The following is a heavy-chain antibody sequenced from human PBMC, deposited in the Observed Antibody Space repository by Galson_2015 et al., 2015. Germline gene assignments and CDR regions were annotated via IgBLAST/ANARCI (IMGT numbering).Heavy chain of an antibody. V-gene: IGHV3-7*05. D-gene: IGHD6-19*01. CDR1: GFTFSSYW. CDR2: IKQDGSEK. J-gene: IGHJ4*02. Sequence: SLRLSCAASGFTFSSYWMSWVPQAPGKGLEWVANIKQDGSEKYYVDSVKGRFTISRDNAKNSLYLQMNSLRAEDTAVYYCATRPGIAVAGLVFDYWGQGTLVTVSS. CDR3: ATRPGIAVAGLVFDY.